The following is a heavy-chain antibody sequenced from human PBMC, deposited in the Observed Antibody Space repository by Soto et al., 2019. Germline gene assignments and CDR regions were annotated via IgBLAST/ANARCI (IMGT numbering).Heavy chain of an antibody. CDR3: TRAHCGSGRIGLNWFDS. CDR1: GFTFSTAW. Sequence: EVQLVESGGGLLKPGESLRLSCVVSGFTFSTAWMTWVRQAPGKGLEWVGRIKSRADGETTEYAAPVKGRFYIFRDDSQITLSLRMHSLQPGVTAASYWTRAHCGSGRIGLNWFDSWCQGTRVTVSS. D-gene: IGHD2-15*01. J-gene: IGHJ5*01. V-gene: IGHV3-15*01. CDR2: IKSRADGETT.